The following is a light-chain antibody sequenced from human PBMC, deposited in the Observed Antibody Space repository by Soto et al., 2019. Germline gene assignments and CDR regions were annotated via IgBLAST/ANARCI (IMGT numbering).Light chain of an antibody. CDR2: AAS. J-gene: IGKJ2*01. CDR3: HQYGSSPQT. Sequence: EIVLTQSPGTLSLSPGESAALSCRASQSVPSNYLAWYQHKPGQAPRLLIYAASGRATGIPDRFSGSGSGTDFTLTISRLEPEDFAVYYCHQYGSSPQTFGQGTKLEIK. CDR1: QSVPSNY. V-gene: IGKV3-20*01.